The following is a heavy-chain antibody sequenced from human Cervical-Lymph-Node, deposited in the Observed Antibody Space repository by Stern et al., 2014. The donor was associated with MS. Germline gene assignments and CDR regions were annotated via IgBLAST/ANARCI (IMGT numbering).Heavy chain of an antibody. J-gene: IGHJ4*02. Sequence: EVQLVQSGGGLVQPGGSLRLSCAASGFTFSDHYMDWVRQAPGKGLEWVGRTRNKANSYTTEYAASVKGRFTISRDDSKNSLYLQMNSLKTEDTAVYYCARKGLDGSGSSFDYWGQGTLVTVSS. CDR1: GFTFSDHY. V-gene: IGHV3-72*01. CDR3: ARKGLDGSGSSFDY. D-gene: IGHD3-10*01. CDR2: TRNKANSYTT.